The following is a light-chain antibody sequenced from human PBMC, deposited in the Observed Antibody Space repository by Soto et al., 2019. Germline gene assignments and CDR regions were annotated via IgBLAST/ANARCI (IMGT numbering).Light chain of an antibody. Sequence: QSVLTQPPSASGTPGQRVTISCSGSSSNIGSNTVNWYQQLPGTAPKLLIYNNNQRPSGVPVRYTCSKSGTSPSLAISGLQSDDQADYYCAAWDDSLNGLVFGTGTKLTVL. J-gene: IGLJ1*01. CDR3: AAWDDSLNGLV. CDR2: NNN. CDR1: SSNIGSNT. V-gene: IGLV1-44*01.